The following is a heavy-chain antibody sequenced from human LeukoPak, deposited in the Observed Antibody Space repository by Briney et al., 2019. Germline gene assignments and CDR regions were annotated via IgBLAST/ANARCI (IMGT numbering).Heavy chain of an antibody. CDR2: ISSSGVST. J-gene: IGHJ4*02. D-gene: IGHD6-13*01. CDR3: AKINSGSWFFGIYYFDY. CDR1: GFTFNSFA. Sequence: GGSLRLSCAASGFTFNSFAMSWVRQAPGKGLEWVSTISSSGVSTYYADSVKGRFTIFRDNSKNTLYLQMNSLRAEDTAVYYCAKINSGSWFFGIYYFDYWGQGTLVTVSS. V-gene: IGHV3-23*01.